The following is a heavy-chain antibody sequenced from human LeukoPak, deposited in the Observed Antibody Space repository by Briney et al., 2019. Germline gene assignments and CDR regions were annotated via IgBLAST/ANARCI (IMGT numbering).Heavy chain of an antibody. CDR1: GFTFSSYA. CDR2: ISYDGSNK. J-gene: IGHJ4*02. Sequence: GRSLRLSCAASGFTFSSYAMHWVRQAPGKGLEWVAVISYDGSNKYYADSVKGRFIISRDNSKNTLYLQMNSLRAEDTAVYYCAKFALRYCSGGSCHPFDYWGQGTLVTVSS. V-gene: IGHV3-30*04. D-gene: IGHD2-15*01. CDR3: AKFALRYCSGGSCHPFDY.